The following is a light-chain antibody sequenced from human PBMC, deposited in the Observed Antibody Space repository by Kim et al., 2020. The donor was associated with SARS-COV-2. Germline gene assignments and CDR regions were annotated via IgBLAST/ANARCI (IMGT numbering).Light chain of an antibody. V-gene: IGLV1-44*01. CDR2: AND. CDR3: ATWDDSLNAVL. CDR1: SSDIGSNT. J-gene: IGLJ2*01. Sequence: QSVLTQPPSASGTPGQWITISCSGKSSDIGSNTVNWFQQLPGTAPKLLIYANDQRPSGVPDRFSGSKSGTSASLAISGLQSDDEADYYCATWDDSLNAVLFGGGTQLTVL.